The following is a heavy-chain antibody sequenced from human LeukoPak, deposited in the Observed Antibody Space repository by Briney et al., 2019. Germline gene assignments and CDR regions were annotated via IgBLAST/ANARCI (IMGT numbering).Heavy chain of an antibody. J-gene: IGHJ1*01. D-gene: IGHD7-27*01. CDR2: INPSGGST. CDR1: GYTFTSYY. V-gene: IGHV1-46*01. CDR3: ARPGRPINWAAEYFQH. Sequence: ASVKVSCKASGYTFTSYYMHWVRQAPGQGLEWMGIINPSGGSTSYAQKFRGRVTMTRDTSTSTVYMELSSLRSEDTAVYYCARPGRPINWAAEYFQHWGQGTLVTVSS.